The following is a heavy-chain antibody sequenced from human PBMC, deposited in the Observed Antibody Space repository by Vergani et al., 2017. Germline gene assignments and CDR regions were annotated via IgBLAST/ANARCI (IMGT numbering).Heavy chain of an antibody. J-gene: IGHJ4*02. D-gene: IGHD5-12*01. Sequence: QLQLQESGPGLVKPSETLSLTCTVSGGSISSSSYYWSWIRQHPGKGLEWIGYIYYSGSTYYNPSLKSRVTISVDTSKNQFSLKLSSVTAADTAVYYCARANGRGYSGYDELDYWGQGTLVTVSS. CDR1: GGSISSSSYY. V-gene: IGHV4-31*03. CDR2: IYYSGST. CDR3: ARANGRGYSGYDELDY.